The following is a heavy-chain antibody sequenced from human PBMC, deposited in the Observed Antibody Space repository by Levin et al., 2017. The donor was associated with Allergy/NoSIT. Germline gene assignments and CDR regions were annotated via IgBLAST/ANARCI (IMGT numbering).Heavy chain of an antibody. Sequence: SQTLSLTCTVSGGSISSSSYYWGWIRQPPGKGLEWIGSIYYSGSTYYNPSLKSRVTISVDTSKNQFSLKLSSVTAADTAVYYCARPYSSPMGTVRYWGQGTLVTVSS. CDR2: IYYSGST. CDR3: ARPYSSPMGTVRY. J-gene: IGHJ4*02. D-gene: IGHD2-15*01. CDR1: GGSISSSSYY. V-gene: IGHV4-39*01.